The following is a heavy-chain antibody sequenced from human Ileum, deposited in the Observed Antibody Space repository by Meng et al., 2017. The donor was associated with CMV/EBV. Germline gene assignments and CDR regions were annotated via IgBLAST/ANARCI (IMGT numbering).Heavy chain of an antibody. CDR2: NDYGRST. J-gene: IGHJ4*02. CDR3: ARGVIVLGYFNY. D-gene: IGHD2-8*02. Sequence: LLHESGPGLVKPSATLSLTCSVSGSSIEYYYWSRIRQSPVKGLEYIGHNDYGRSTSYNPPLKSRVTISVDASKSQFSLKLSSLTAADTAVYYCARGVIVLGYFNYWGQGRLVTVSS. CDR1: GSSIEYYY. V-gene: IGHV4-59*01.